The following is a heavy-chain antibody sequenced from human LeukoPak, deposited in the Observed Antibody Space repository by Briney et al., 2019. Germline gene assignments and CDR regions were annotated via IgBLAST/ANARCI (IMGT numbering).Heavy chain of an antibody. Sequence: SQTLSLTCALSGDSVSNNSVAWNWIRHSPSRGLEWLGRTYYRSKWYNDYAVSVKSRITINPETAKNQFSLQLNSVTPEDTAVYYCARDMDYYGSGSYYNSRWFDPWGQGTLVTVSS. CDR3: ARDMDYYGSGSYYNSRWFDP. D-gene: IGHD3-10*01. V-gene: IGHV6-1*01. J-gene: IGHJ5*02. CDR2: TYYRSKWYN. CDR1: GDSVSNNSVA.